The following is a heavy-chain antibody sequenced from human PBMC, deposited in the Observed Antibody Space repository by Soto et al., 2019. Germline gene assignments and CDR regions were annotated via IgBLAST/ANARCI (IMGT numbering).Heavy chain of an antibody. D-gene: IGHD6-19*01. CDR1: GFTFSTYR. CDR2: ISGSGGST. CDR3: ATESSGWCHVGDY. V-gene: IGHV3-23*01. J-gene: IGHJ4*02. Sequence: GGSLRPSPAASGFTFSTYRMSLVRQAPGKGLECASAISGSGGSTSYADSLKVRFTISRDNSKNTLYLQMNSLRAEDTAVYYCATESSGWCHVGDYGRQGTLVTVSS.